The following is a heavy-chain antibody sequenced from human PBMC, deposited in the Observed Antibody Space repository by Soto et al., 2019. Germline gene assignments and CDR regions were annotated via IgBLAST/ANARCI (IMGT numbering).Heavy chain of an antibody. CDR3: ARANRDSSSWNHDAFDI. J-gene: IGHJ3*02. CDR2: IYYSGST. V-gene: IGHV4-59*01. D-gene: IGHD6-13*01. Sequence: SETLSLTCTVSGGSISSYYWSWIRQPPGKGLEWIGYIYYSGSTNYNPSLKSRVTISVDTSKNQSSLKLTSLTAADTAVYYCARANRDSSSWNHDAFDIWGQGTMVTVSS. CDR1: GGSISSYY.